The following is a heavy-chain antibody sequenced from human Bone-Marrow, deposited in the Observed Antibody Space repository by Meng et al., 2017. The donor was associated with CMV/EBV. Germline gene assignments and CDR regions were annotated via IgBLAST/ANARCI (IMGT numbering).Heavy chain of an antibody. CDR3: ARDGITIFGVVVNFDY. J-gene: IGHJ4*02. CDR2: ISYDGSNK. Sequence: GESLKISCAASGFTFSSYAMHWVRQAPGKGLEWVAVISYDGSNKYYADSVKGRFTISRDNSKNTLYPQMNSLRAEDTAVYYCARDGITIFGVVVNFDYWGQGTRVTVYS. D-gene: IGHD3-3*01. CDR1: GFTFSSYA. V-gene: IGHV3-30*04.